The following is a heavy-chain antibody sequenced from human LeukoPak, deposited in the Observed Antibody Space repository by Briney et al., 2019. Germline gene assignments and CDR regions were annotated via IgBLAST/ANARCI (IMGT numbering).Heavy chain of an antibody. V-gene: IGHV4-30-4*01. D-gene: IGHD4-11*01. CDR3: ARADYSNYQVFFDY. CDR2: IYYSGST. J-gene: IGHJ4*02. CDR1: GGSICSGDYC. Sequence: SQTLSLTCTVSGGSICSGDYCWSWIRQPPGKGLEWIGYIYYSGSTYYNPSLKSRVTISVDTSKNQFSLKLSSVTAADTAVYYCARADYSNYQVFFDYWGQGTLVTVSS.